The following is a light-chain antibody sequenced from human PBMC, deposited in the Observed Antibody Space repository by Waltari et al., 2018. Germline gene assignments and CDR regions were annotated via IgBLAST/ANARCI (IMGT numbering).Light chain of an antibody. J-gene: IGLJ3*02. Sequence: SYELTQPPSVSVSPGQTARITCSGDALPRHYAYWYQQKPGQAPVLMISKETERPSGIPERFSGSSSGTIATLTISGVQAEDEADYYCQSADSSGSYPWVFGGGTKLTVL. CDR1: ALPRHY. V-gene: IGLV3-25*03. CDR3: QSADSSGSYPWV. CDR2: KET.